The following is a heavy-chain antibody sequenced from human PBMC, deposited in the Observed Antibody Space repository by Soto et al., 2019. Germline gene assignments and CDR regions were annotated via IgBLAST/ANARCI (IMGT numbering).Heavy chain of an antibody. Sequence: GGSLRLSCAASGFTFSDHYMDWVRQAPGKGLEWVGRTRNKANSYTTEYAASVKGRFTISRDDSKNSLYLQMNSLKTEDTAVYYWARQSPYYSNFPDGYYYYMDVWGKGTTVTVSS. CDR3: ARQSPYYSNFPDGYYYYMDV. CDR1: GFTFSDHY. V-gene: IGHV3-72*01. CDR2: TRNKANSYTT. D-gene: IGHD4-4*01. J-gene: IGHJ6*03.